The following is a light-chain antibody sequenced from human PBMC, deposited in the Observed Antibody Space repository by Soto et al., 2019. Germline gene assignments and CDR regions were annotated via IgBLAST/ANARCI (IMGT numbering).Light chain of an antibody. CDR2: GAS. V-gene: IGKV3-20*01. J-gene: IGKJ1*01. CDR1: QSVISSY. CDR3: QQYGSSLWT. Sequence: IVLTQSPGTLSLSPGERATLSCRASQSVISSYLTWYQQKPGQAPRLLIYGASSRGTGIPDRFRGSGSGTDFTLTIRRLEPEDVAVYYCQQYGSSLWTFGQGTKVEIK.